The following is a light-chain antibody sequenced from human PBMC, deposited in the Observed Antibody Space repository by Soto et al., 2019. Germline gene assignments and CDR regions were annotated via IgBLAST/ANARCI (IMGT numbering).Light chain of an antibody. J-gene: IGLJ1*01. V-gene: IGLV2-14*01. CDR2: DVS. CDR3: CSYTTSSTYV. Sequence: QAVLXQPASASGSPGQSITISCTGTSSDVGAYNYVSWFQQHPGKAPKLMIYDVSNRPSGVSNRFSGSKSGNTASLTISGLQAEDEADYYCCSYTTSSTYVFGIGTKVTVL. CDR1: SSDVGAYNY.